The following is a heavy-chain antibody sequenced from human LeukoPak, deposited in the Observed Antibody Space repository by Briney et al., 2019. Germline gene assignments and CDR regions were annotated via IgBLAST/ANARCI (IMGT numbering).Heavy chain of an antibody. CDR1: GGSFCDYY. CDR3: SCSGGSCYSRDDPVP. CDR2: INHSGST. J-gene: IGHJ5*02. D-gene: IGHD2-15*01. V-gene: IGHV4-34*01. Sequence: SETLSLTCAVFGGSFCDYYWSWVRQPPGKGLEWIGEINHSGSTKYNPSLKSRVTISVDTSKNQVSLKLTSVAAADTAIYYCSCSGGSCYSRDDPVPWGQGTLVTVSS.